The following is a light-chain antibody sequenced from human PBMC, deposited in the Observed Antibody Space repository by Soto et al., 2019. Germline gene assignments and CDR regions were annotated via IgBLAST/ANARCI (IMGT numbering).Light chain of an antibody. Sequence: DIQMTQSTSSLSASVGDRVTITCQASQDISNYLNWYQQKPGKAPKLLIYDASNLETGVPSRFSGSGSGTDFTFTISSLHPEDIATYYCQQYDSLPPFTFGPGTKVDIK. V-gene: IGKV1-33*01. CDR3: QQYDSLPPFT. CDR2: DAS. CDR1: QDISNY. J-gene: IGKJ3*01.